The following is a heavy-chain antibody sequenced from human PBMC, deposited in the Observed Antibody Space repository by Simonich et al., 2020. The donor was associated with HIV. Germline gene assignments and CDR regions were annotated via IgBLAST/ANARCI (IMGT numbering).Heavy chain of an antibody. CDR3: ARGGGEQQLVSWFDP. Sequence: QVQLVQSGAEVKKPVSSVKVSCKASGGTFSSHVISWVRQDPGQGLEWMGGIIPNFGTTHNAQKFQGRVTITADESTSTDYMELSSLRSEDTAVYYCARGGGEQQLVSWFDPWGQGTLVTVSS. D-gene: IGHD6-13*01. CDR1: GGTFSSHV. CDR2: IIPNFGTT. J-gene: IGHJ5*02. V-gene: IGHV1-69*13.